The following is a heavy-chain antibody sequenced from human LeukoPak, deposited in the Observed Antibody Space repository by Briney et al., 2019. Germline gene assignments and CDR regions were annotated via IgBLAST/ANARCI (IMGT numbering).Heavy chain of an antibody. CDR3: ARTLYDSGGYYSYGAFDV. CDR1: GGSISSYY. V-gene: IGHV4-59*12. Sequence: PSETLSLTCTVSGGSISSYYWSWIRQPPGKGLEWIGEIYHSGTTNYKPSLKRRVTISVDKSKNQVSLKLSSVTAADTAVYYCARTLYDSGGYYSYGAFDVWGQGTMVTVSS. D-gene: IGHD3-22*01. J-gene: IGHJ3*01. CDR2: IYHSGTT.